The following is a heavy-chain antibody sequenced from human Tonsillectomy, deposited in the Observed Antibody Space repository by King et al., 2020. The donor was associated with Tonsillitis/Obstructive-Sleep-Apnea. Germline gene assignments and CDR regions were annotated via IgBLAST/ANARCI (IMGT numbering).Heavy chain of an antibody. CDR1: GGSFSGYY. D-gene: IGHD2-15*01. CDR2: INHSGST. V-gene: IGHV4-34*01. Sequence: VQLQQWGAGLLKPSETLSLTCAVYGGSFSGYYWSWLRQPPGKGLEWIGEINHSGSTNYNPSLKSRVTISVDTSKNQFSLKLSSVTAADTAVYYCARRYCSGGSCYSNWYFDLWGRGTLVTVSS. J-gene: IGHJ2*01. CDR3: ARRYCSGGSCYSNWYFDL.